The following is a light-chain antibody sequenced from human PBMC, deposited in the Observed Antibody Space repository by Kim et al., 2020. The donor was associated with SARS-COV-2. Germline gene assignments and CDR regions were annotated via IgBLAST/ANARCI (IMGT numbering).Light chain of an antibody. CDR2: VNS. CDR3: QSYDSTLSVYV. Sequence: ELTQPPSVSGDPGQRVTISCTGSSSNIGAGYDVHWYQQLPGTAPKLLIYVNSNRPSGVPDRFSGSQSGTSASLAIIGLQAEDEADYYCQSYDSTLSVYVFGTGTKVTVL. J-gene: IGLJ1*01. V-gene: IGLV1-40*01. CDR1: SSNIGAGYD.